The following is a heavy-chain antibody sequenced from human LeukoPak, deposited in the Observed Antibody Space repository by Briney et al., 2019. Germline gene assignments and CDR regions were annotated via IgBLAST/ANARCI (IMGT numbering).Heavy chain of an antibody. CDR3: ARNPPYCTSTSCYSDY. D-gene: IGHD2-2*02. J-gene: IGHJ4*02. CDR1: GYTFTIYY. CDR2: INPNSGAT. Sequence: ASVKVSCKASGYTFTIYYMHWVRQAPGQGLEWMGWINPNSGATSYAQRFQGRVTMTRDTSISTAYMELSGLTSDDTAVYYCARNPPYCTSTSCYSDYWGQGTLVTVSS. V-gene: IGHV1-2*02.